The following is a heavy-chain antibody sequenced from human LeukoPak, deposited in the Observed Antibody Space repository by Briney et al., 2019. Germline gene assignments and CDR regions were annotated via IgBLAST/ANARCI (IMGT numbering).Heavy chain of an antibody. J-gene: IGHJ4*02. D-gene: IGHD1-1*01. V-gene: IGHV3-23*01. CDR2: ISGSGGNT. CDR3: AKANWNDGGEVAY. CDR1: GYLFSSYA. Sequence: GGPLSLLCAASGYLFSSYAMTWLRDSPEKGLEGVSGISGSGGNTYYSDSVRGRFTISRDNSKNTLYLQMDSLRAEDTAVYYCAKANWNDGGEVAYWGQGTLVTVSS.